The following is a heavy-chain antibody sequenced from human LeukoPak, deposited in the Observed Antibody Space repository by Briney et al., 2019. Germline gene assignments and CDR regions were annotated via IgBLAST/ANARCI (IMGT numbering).Heavy chain of an antibody. CDR2: VSPNSGNT. J-gene: IGHJ4*02. D-gene: IGHD5-24*01. Sequence: GASVKVSCKASGYIFTDYGVSWVRQAPGQGLEWMGWVSPNSGNTNYPQKFQDRVTMTTDTSTTTAYMELKGPTSDDTAVYYCARGRRTTIPKYWGQGTRVTVSS. CDR1: GYIFTDYG. V-gene: IGHV1-18*04. CDR3: ARGRRTTIPKY.